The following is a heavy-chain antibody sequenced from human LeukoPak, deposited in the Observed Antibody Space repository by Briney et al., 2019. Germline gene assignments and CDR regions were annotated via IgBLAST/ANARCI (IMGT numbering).Heavy chain of an antibody. J-gene: IGHJ3*02. CDR3: TTSLVVVIGAFDI. V-gene: IGHV3-15*01. CDR2: IKSKTDGGTT. CDR1: GFTFSNAW. Sequence: GGSLRLSCAASGFTFSNAWMSWVRQAPGKGLEWVGRIKSKTDGGTTDYAAPVKGRFTISRDDSKNTLYLQMNSLKTEDTAVYYCTTSLVVVIGAFDIWGQGTMVTVSS. D-gene: IGHD3-22*01.